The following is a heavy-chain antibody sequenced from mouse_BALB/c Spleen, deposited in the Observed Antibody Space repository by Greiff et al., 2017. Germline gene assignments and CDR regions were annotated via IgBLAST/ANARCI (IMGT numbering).Heavy chain of an antibody. D-gene: IGHD2-3*01. V-gene: IGHV5-6*01. J-gene: IGHJ3*01. Sequence: EVMLVESGGDLVKPGGSLKLSCAASGFTFSSYGMSWVRQTPDKRLEWVATISSGGSYTYYPDSVKGRFTISRDNAKNTLYLQMSSLKSEDTAMYYCARQIYDGPPFAYWGQGTLVTVSA. CDR2: ISSGGSYT. CDR1: GFTFSSYG. CDR3: ARQIYDGPPFAY.